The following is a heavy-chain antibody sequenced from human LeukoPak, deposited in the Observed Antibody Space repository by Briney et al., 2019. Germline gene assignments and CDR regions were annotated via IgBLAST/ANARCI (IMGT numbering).Heavy chain of an antibody. Sequence: GGSLRLSCVTSGFTFSNYAMLWVRQAPGKGLEWVAIISYDGGNKYYADSVKGRFTISRDNSKNTLYLQMNSLRAEDTAVYYCARDDYGDSAFDYWGQGTLVTVSS. CDR1: GFTFSNYA. CDR2: ISYDGGNK. CDR3: ARDDYGDSAFDY. D-gene: IGHD4-17*01. J-gene: IGHJ4*02. V-gene: IGHV3-30-3*01.